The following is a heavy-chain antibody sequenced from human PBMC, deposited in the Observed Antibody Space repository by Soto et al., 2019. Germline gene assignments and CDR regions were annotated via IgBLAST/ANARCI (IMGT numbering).Heavy chain of an antibody. CDR3: ARKSSSNGWYGVLEP. V-gene: IGHV1-69*02. CDR1: GGTFSSYT. D-gene: IGHD6-19*01. CDR2: IIPILGIA. J-gene: IGHJ5*02. Sequence: GASVKVSCKASGGTFSSYTISWVRQAPGQGLEWMGRIIPILGIANYAQKFQGRVTITADKSTSTAYMELSSLRSEDTAVYYCARKSSSNGWYGVLEPWGQGTLVSVSS.